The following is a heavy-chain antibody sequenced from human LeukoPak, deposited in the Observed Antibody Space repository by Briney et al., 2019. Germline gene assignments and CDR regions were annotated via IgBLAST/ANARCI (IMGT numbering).Heavy chain of an antibody. CDR2: ISGSGGST. J-gene: IGHJ3*02. Sequence: GGSLRLSCAASGFTFSSYAMSWVRQAPGKGLEWVSAISGSGGSTYYADSVKSRFTISRDNSKNTLYLQMNSLRAEDTAVYYCARDPYGHPPRGDDAFDIWGQGTMVTVSS. CDR3: ARDPYGHPPRGDDAFDI. CDR1: GFTFSSYA. D-gene: IGHD2-21*01. V-gene: IGHV3-23*01.